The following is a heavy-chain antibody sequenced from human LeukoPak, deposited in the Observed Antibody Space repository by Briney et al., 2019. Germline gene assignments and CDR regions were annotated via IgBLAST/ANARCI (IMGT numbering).Heavy chain of an antibody. CDR1: GYTFTAFF. D-gene: IGHD5-12*01. CDR2: IKPDSGGT. J-gene: IGHJ4*03. CDR3: ASVTYSDYNDFDY. V-gene: IGHV1-2*02. Sequence: ASVKVSCKTSGYTFTAFFMHWVRQAPGQGLEWMGWIKPDSGGTNYAQKFQGRVAMTRDTSISTAYMELSSLSTDDTAVYYCASVTYSDYNDFDYWGQGTTVTVSP.